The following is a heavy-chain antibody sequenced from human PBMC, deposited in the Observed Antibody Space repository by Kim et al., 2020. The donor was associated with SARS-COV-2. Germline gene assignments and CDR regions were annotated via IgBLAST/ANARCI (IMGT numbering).Heavy chain of an antibody. V-gene: IGHV3-30*04. CDR3: ARDEDIVVVVAATEKFSRYYGRDL. D-gene: IGHD2-15*01. CDR1: GFTFSSYA. Sequence: GGSLRLSCAASGFTFSSYAMHWVRQAPGKGLELVAVISYDGSNKYYADSVKGRFTISRDNSKNTLYLQMNSLRAEDTAVYYCARDEDIVVVVAATEKFSRYYGRDLWGQGTPVTVS. J-gene: IGHJ6*02. CDR2: ISYDGSNK.